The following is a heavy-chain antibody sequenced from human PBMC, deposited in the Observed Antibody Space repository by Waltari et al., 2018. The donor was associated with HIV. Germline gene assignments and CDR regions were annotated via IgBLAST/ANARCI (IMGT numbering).Heavy chain of an antibody. Sequence: QVQLQESGPGLVKPSETLSLNCTFSGASISRSKRWSWVRQSPGRGLEWIGEIYHSGNTNFNPALKSRVGLSVDKGQRRLSLRLTSVTAADTAMYFCARVRDSGDYGHFDSWGRGTLVIVS. CDR1: GASISRSKR. J-gene: IGHJ4*02. D-gene: IGHD4-17*01. V-gene: IGHV4-4*02. CDR3: ARVRDSGDYGHFDS. CDR2: IYHSGNT.